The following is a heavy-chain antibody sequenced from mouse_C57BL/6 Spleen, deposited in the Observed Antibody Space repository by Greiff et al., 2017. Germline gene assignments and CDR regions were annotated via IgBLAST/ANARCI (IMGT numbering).Heavy chain of an antibody. CDR2: IYPGDGDT. J-gene: IGHJ3*01. CDR3: ARERTGTAWFAY. Sequence: QVTLKVSGPELVKPGASVKISCKASGYAFSSSWMNWVKQRPGKGLEWIGRIYPGDGDTNYNGKFKGKATLTADKSSSTAYMQLSSLTSEDSAVYFCARERTGTAWFAYWGQGTLVTVSA. CDR1: GYAFSSSW. D-gene: IGHD4-1*01. V-gene: IGHV1-82*01.